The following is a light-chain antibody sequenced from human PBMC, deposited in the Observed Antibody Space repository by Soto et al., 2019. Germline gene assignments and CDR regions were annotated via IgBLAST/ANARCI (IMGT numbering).Light chain of an antibody. CDR1: NSDIGDWNY. V-gene: IGLV2-14*01. CDR2: EVN. J-gene: IGLJ1*01. CDR3: SSFSSGTTLFV. Sequence: QSVLTQPASVSGSPGQSITISCTGANSDIGDWNYVSWYQQYPGKAPKVIIYEVNYRPSGVSYRFSGSKSGNTASLTISGLQAEDEDDYYCSSFSSGTTLFVFGGGTKLTVL.